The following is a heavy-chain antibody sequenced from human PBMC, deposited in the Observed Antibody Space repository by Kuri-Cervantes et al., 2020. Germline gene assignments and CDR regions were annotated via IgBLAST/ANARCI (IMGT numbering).Heavy chain of an antibody. CDR2: IKPDGSEK. CDR3: ANDRGGSA. Sequence: GGSLRLSCIASGFMFSSYWMSWVRQAPGKGLECVANIKPDGSEKNYVDSVKGRFTISRDNSKSTLYLQMNSLRAEDTAVYYCANDRGGSAWGQGTLVTVSS. V-gene: IGHV3-7*01. CDR1: GFMFSSYW. J-gene: IGHJ5*02. D-gene: IGHD3-10*01.